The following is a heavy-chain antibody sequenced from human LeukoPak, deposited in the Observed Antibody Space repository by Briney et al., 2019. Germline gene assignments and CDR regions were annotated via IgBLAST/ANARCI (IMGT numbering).Heavy chain of an antibody. J-gene: IGHJ4*02. D-gene: IGHD6-19*01. V-gene: IGHV1-69*02. Sequence: SVKVSCKASGYTFTGYYMHWVRQAPGQGLEWMGRIIPILGIANYAQKFQGRVTITADKSTSTAYMELSSLRSEDTAVYYCASIAVAGRRNFDYWGQGTLVTVSS. CDR1: GYTFTGYY. CDR3: ASIAVAGRRNFDY. CDR2: IIPILGIA.